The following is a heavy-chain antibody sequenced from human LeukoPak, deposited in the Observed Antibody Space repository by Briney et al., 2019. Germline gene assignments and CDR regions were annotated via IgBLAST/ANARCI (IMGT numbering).Heavy chain of an antibody. Sequence: GGSLRLSCVASVFTLSNYWRKWVRQAPGQGVEWVADIMHDGRHIYYADSGKGRCTISRDNANNSLYLQLNSLRGEDPAVYHCVRRFGLEDAFDIWGQGTMVTVSS. D-gene: IGHD3-10*01. V-gene: IGHV3-7*01. CDR3: VRRFGLEDAFDI. CDR1: VFTLSNYW. CDR2: IMHDGRHI. J-gene: IGHJ3*02.